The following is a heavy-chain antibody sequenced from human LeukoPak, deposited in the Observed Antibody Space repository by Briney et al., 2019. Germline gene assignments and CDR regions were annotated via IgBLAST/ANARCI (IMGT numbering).Heavy chain of an antibody. CDR1: GFTFSSYA. V-gene: IGHV3-23*01. CDR3: AKSVTDYGDYVFDY. J-gene: IGHJ4*02. Sequence: GGSLRLSCAASGFTFSSYAVSWVRQAPGKGLEWVSAISGSGGSTYYADSVNGRFTISRDNSKNTLYLQMNSLRAEDTAVYYCAKSVTDYGDYVFDYWGQGTLVTVSS. D-gene: IGHD4-17*01. CDR2: ISGSGGST.